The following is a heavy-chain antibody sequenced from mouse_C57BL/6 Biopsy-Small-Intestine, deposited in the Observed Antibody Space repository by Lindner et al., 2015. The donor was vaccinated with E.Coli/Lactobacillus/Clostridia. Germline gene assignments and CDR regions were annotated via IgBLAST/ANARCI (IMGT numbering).Heavy chain of an antibody. Sequence: ESGGGLVQPKGSLKLSCAASGFSFNTYAMNWVRQAPGKGLEWVARIRSKSNNYATYYADSVKDRFTISRDDSESMLYLQMNNLKTEDTAMYYCVRPSSYGYDDWFAYWGQGTLVTVSA. J-gene: IGHJ3*01. CDR2: IRSKSNNYAT. CDR3: VRPSSYGYDDWFAY. V-gene: IGHV10-1*01. D-gene: IGHD2-2*01. CDR1: GFSFNTYA.